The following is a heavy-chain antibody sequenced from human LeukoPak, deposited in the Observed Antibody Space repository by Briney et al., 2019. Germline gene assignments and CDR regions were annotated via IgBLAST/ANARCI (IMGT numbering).Heavy chain of an antibody. CDR1: GGSISRYY. D-gene: IGHD3-10*01. V-gene: IGHV4-59*01. Sequence: SETLSLTCTVSGGSISRYYWSWIRQPPGKGLEWIGYISYTGSTTYNSSLKSRVTISLETSQNQFSLKLTSVTPADTAVYYCARTAKYYYGSETYYFFDYWGQGTLVTVSS. J-gene: IGHJ4*02. CDR3: ARTAKYYYGSETYYFFDY. CDR2: ISYTGST.